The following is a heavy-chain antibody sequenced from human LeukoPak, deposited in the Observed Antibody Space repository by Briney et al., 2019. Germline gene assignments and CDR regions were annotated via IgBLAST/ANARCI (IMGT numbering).Heavy chain of an antibody. CDR3: ARDSGENYGMDV. J-gene: IGHJ6*02. V-gene: IGHV4-34*01. Sequence: PSETLSLTCAVYGGSFSGYYWSWIRQPPGKGLEWIGEINHSGSTNYNPSLKSRVTISVDTSKNQFSLKLSSVTAADTAVYYCARDSGENYGMDVWGQGTTVTVSS. D-gene: IGHD3-10*01. CDR1: GGSFSGYY. CDR2: INHSGST.